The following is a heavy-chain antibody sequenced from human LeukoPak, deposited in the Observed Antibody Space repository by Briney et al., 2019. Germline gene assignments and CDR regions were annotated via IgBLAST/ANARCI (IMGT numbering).Heavy chain of an antibody. CDR2: ISAYNGNT. J-gene: IGHJ4*02. V-gene: IGHV1-18*01. CDR1: GYTFTSYG. D-gene: IGHD3-22*01. Sequence: VSVKVSCKASGYTFTSYGISWVRQAPGQGLEWMGWISAYNGNTNYAQKLQGRVTMTTDTSTSTAYMELRSLRSDDTAIYYCAKGNYYFDSSGYFHFDSWGQGTLVTVSA. CDR3: AKGNYYFDSSGYFHFDS.